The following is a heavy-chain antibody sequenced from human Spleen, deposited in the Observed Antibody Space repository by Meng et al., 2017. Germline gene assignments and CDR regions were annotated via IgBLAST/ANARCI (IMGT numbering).Heavy chain of an antibody. D-gene: IGHD2-21*01. CDR3: AQSWGGGGVDY. CDR1: GFTFSRYW. V-gene: IGHV3-74*02. Sequence: EVQLLESGGGLVQRGGSLRLSCAASGFTFSRYWMHWVRQAPGKGLVWISRINSDGSTTHYADSVKGRFTISRDNAKNTLYLQMNSLTAEDTAVYYCAQSWGGGGVDYWGQGTLVTVSS. J-gene: IGHJ4*02. CDR2: INSDGSTT.